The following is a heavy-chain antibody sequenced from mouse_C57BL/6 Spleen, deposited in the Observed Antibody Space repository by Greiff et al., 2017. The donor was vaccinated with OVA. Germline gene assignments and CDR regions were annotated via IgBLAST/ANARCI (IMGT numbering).Heavy chain of an antibody. J-gene: IGHJ2*01. V-gene: IGHV10-1*01. CDR3: VRQKKDYGYFDY. D-gene: IGHD2-4*01. CDR1: GFSFNTYA. CDR2: IRSKSNNYAT. Sequence: EVQLVESGGGLVQPKGSLKLSCAASGFSFNTYAMNWVRQAPGKGLEWVARIRSKSNNYATYYADSVKDRFTISRDYSESMLYLQMNNLKTEDTAKYYCVRQKKDYGYFDYWGQGTTLTVSS.